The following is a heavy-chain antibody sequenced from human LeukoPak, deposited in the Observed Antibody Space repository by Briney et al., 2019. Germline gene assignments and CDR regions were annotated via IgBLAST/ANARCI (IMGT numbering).Heavy chain of an antibody. CDR3: ARHSSGWPQYFQH. J-gene: IGHJ1*01. CDR2: IYYSGST. CDR1: GGSINSYY. D-gene: IGHD6-19*01. Sequence: PSETLSLTCTVSGGSINSYYWSWIRQPPGKGLEWIGYIYYSGSTIYNPSLNSRVTISVDTSKNQFSLKLSSVTAADTAVYYCARHSSGWPQYFQHWGQGTLVTVSS. V-gene: IGHV4-59*08.